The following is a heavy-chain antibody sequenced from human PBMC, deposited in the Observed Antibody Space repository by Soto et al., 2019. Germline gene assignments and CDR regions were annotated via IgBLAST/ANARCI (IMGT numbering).Heavy chain of an antibody. V-gene: IGHV4-31*03. CDR1: GGSISSGGYY. D-gene: IGHD2-2*01. J-gene: IGHJ4*02. CDR2: IYYSGST. CDR3: ASVVVPAASNLLNDY. Sequence: SETLSLTCTVSGGSISSGGYYWSWIRQHPGKGLEWIGYIYYSGSTYYNPSLKSRVTISVDTSKNQFSLKLSSVTAADTAVYYCASVVVPAASNLLNDYWGQGTLVTVSS.